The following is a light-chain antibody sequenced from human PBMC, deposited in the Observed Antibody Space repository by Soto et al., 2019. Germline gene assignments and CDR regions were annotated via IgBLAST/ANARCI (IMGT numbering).Light chain of an antibody. CDR1: SSNIGSSS. J-gene: IGLJ1*01. V-gene: IGLV1-47*01. CDR2: RNY. Sequence: QSVLTQPPSASGTPGQRVTISCSGSSSNIGSSSVSWYQQLPGTAPKLLIYRNYQRPSGVPDRFSGSKSGTSASLAISGLRSEDEADYYCCSYAAGSTFVFGTGTKVTVL. CDR3: CSYAAGSTFV.